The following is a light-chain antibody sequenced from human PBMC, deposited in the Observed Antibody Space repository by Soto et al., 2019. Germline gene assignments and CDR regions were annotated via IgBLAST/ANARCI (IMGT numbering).Light chain of an antibody. J-gene: IGLJ2*01. Sequence: QLVLTQPASVSGSPGQSITISCTGTSSDVGGYNYVSWYQQHPGKAPKLMIYEVSNRPSGVPNRFSGSKSGNTASLTISGLQAEDEADYYCSSYTSSSTLVVFGGGTKLTVL. CDR1: SSDVGGYNY. CDR3: SSYTSSSTLVV. V-gene: IGLV2-14*01. CDR2: EVS.